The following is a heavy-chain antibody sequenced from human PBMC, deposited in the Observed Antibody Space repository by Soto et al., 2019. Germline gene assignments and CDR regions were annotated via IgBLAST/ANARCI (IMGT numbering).Heavy chain of an antibody. Sequence: SETLSLTCAVSGGSISSGGYSWSWIRQPPGKGLEWIGYIYHSGSTYYNPSLKSRVTMTTDTSTSTAYMELRSLRSDDTAVYYCAREGVAPYYYYGMDVWGQGTPVTVSS. V-gene: IGHV4-30-2*01. CDR2: IYHSGST. J-gene: IGHJ6*02. CDR1: GGSISSGGYS. CDR3: AREGVAPYYYYGMDV. D-gene: IGHD5-12*01.